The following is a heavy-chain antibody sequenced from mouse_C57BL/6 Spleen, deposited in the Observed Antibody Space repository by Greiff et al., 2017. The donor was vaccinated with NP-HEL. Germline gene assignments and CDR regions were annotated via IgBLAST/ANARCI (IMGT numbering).Heavy chain of an antibody. J-gene: IGHJ4*01. CDR2: IRNKANGYTT. V-gene: IGHV7-3*01. CDR1: GFTFTDYY. Sequence: DVMLVESGGGLVQPGGSLSLSCAASGFTFTDYYMSWVRQPPGKALEWLGFIRNKANGYTTEYSASVKGRFTISRDNSQSILYLQMNALRAEDSATYYCARYETGVYAMDYWGQGTSVTVSS. CDR3: ARYETGVYAMDY. D-gene: IGHD4-1*01.